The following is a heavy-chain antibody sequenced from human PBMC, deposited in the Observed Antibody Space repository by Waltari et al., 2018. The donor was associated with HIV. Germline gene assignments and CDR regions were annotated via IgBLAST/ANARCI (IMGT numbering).Heavy chain of an antibody. J-gene: IGHJ4*02. CDR3: ARGTDWVVDVFEY. V-gene: IGHV1-3*01. Sequence: QVQLVQSGAEVKKPGASVKVSCVTSGFNFNNYAINWMRQAPGHGLVLMGSINVGSVQTRYSQMFQDRVTFTRDTSETTIFMELKSLEYEDTALYFCARGTDWVVDVFEYWGQGTLVTVSS. CDR2: INVGSVQT. CDR1: GFNFNNYA. D-gene: IGHD2-15*01.